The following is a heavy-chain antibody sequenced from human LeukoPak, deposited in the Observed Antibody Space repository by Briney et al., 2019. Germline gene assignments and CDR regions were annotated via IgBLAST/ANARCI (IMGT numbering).Heavy chain of an antibody. D-gene: IGHD1-26*01. V-gene: IGHV3-7*02. CDR1: GFTFSIYL. CDR3: ARAGQREYFDY. J-gene: IGHJ4*02. Sequence: GGSLRLSCAASGFTFSIYLMNWVRQAPEKGLEWVANIKRDGSEKYYVDSVKGRFTISRDNAKNSLYLQMNSLRAEDTAVYYCARAGQREYFDYWGQGTLVTVSS. CDR2: IKRDGSEK.